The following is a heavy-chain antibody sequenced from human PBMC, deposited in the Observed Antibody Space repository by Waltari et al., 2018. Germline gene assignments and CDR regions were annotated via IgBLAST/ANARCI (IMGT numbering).Heavy chain of an antibody. Sequence: QVQLQESGPGLVKPSETLSLTCTVSGGSISSHYWSWIRQPPGKGLVLIGYIYYSGSTNSNPSLKSRVTISVDTSKNQFSLKLSSVTAADTAVYYCAREAYCSSTSCYSYGMDVWGQGTTVTVSS. CDR3: AREAYCSSTSCYSYGMDV. CDR1: GGSISSHY. CDR2: IYYSGST. D-gene: IGHD2-2*01. J-gene: IGHJ6*02. V-gene: IGHV4-59*11.